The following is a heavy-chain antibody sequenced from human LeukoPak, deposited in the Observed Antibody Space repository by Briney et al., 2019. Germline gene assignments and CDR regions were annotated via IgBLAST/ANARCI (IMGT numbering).Heavy chain of an antibody. Sequence: GASVKVSCKASEYTFVAYHMHWVRQAPGQGLEWMGWINPNSGGTNYAQKFQGRVTMTRDTSISTAYMELIGLRSGDTAVYYCARVPPADIWGQGTMVTVSS. CDR3: ARVPPADI. V-gene: IGHV1-2*02. CDR2: INPNSGGT. CDR1: EYTFVAYH. J-gene: IGHJ3*02.